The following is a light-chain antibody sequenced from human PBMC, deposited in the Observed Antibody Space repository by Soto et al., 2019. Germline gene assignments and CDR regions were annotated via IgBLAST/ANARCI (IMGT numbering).Light chain of an antibody. J-gene: IGLJ1*01. CDR2: SXX. V-gene: IGLV1-44*01. CDR3: AAWDDSLNGLYV. Sequence: QSVLTQPPSWSVTPGQLVTISCSGSTSNIGRNTVNWYQHLPGTAPKLLVYSXXQRRSGVPDRFSGSKSGTSASLVISGLQSEDEADYYCAAWDDSLNGLYVFGTGTKVTVL. CDR1: TSNIGRNT.